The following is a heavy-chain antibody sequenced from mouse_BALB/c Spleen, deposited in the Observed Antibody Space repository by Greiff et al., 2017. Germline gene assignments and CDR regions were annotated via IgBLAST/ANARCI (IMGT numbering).Heavy chain of an antibody. V-gene: IGHV5-6-4*01. CDR3: TSDGYGFDY. Sequence: EVLLVESGGGLVTPGGSLKLSCAASGFTFSSYTMSWVRQTPEKRLEWVATISSGGSYTYYPDSVKGRFTISRDNAKNTLYLQMSSLKSEYTAMCYCTSDGYGFDYWGQGTLVTVSA. CDR2: ISSGGSYT. D-gene: IGHD2-2*01. CDR1: GFTFSSYT. J-gene: IGHJ3*01.